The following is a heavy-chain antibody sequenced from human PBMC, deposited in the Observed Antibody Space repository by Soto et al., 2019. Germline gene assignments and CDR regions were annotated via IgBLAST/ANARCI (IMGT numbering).Heavy chain of an antibody. CDR3: AISGYGLYFFDF. V-gene: IGHV4-39*01. Sequence: SETLSLTCTVSGGSISSSGYYCAWIRQPPGKGLEWIGSIYYSGSTYYNPSLKSRVTISVDTSKHQFSLKLSSVTAADTAVYYCAISGYGLYFFDFWGPGTLVTVSS. CDR1: GGSISSSGYY. J-gene: IGHJ4*02. CDR2: IYYSGST. D-gene: IGHD5-12*01.